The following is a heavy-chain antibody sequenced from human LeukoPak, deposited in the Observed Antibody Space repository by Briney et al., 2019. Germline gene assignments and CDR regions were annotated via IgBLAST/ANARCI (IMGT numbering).Heavy chain of an antibody. CDR1: GFTFSNAW. D-gene: IGHD4/OR15-4a*01. CDR3: TTAVLHY. Sequence: GGSLRLSCAASGFTFSNAWMSWVRQAPGKGLEWVGRIKSKTVGGTTDYAAPVKGRFTISRDDSKNTLYLQMNSLKTEDTAVYYCTTAVLHYWGQGTLVTVSS. J-gene: IGHJ4*02. CDR2: IKSKTVGGTT. V-gene: IGHV3-15*01.